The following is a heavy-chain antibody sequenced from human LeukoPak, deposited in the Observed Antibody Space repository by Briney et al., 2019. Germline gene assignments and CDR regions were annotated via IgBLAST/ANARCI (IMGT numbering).Heavy chain of an antibody. CDR1: GFTFSSYW. V-gene: IGHV3-7*01. D-gene: IGHD3-3*01. J-gene: IGHJ4*02. CDR3: ARDTRRWSDYQRYFDY. Sequence: GGSLRLSCAASGFTFSSYWMSWVRQAPGKGLEWVANIKQDGSEKYYVDSVKGRFTISRDNAKNSLYLQMHSLRAEDTAVYYCARDTRRWSDYQRYFDYWGQGTLVTVSS. CDR2: IKQDGSEK.